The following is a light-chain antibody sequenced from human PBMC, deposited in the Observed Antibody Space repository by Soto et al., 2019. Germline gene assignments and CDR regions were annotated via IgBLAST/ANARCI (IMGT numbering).Light chain of an antibody. CDR1: QSISDW. J-gene: IGKJ1*01. Sequence: DIQMTQSPSTLSASVGDRVTITCRASQSISDWLAWFQQKPGKAPKVLIYDASTLESGVPSRFSGSGSGTEFTLTISSLQPEDSATYYCQQHNRSPWTFGQGTRVEIK. CDR3: QQHNRSPWT. V-gene: IGKV1-5*01. CDR2: DAS.